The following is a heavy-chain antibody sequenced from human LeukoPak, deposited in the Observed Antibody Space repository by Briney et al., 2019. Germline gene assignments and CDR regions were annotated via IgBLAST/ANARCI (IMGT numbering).Heavy chain of an antibody. Sequence: GGSLRLSCAASAFTFSSYGMHWVRQAPGKGLEWVAVISYDGSDKYYADSVKGRFTISRDNSKNTLYLQMNSLRADDTAVYYCARDHTPYYDSSGFYPWGQGTLVTVSS. D-gene: IGHD3-22*01. CDR3: ARDHTPYYDSSGFYP. J-gene: IGHJ5*02. CDR2: ISYDGSDK. V-gene: IGHV3-30*03. CDR1: AFTFSSYG.